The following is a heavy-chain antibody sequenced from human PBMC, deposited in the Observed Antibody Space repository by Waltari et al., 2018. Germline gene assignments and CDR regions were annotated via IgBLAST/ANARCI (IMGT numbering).Heavy chain of an antibody. D-gene: IGHD3-22*01. CDR2: IIPIFGTA. Sequence: QVQLVQSGAEVKKPGSSVKCSCKTSGGTFSSYAISWVRQAPGQGLEWMGGIIPIFGTANYAQKFQGRVTITTDESTSTAYMELSSLRSEDTAVYYCARGSDYYDSSGPFDYWGQGTLVTVSS. CDR1: GGTFSSYA. V-gene: IGHV1-69*05. J-gene: IGHJ4*02. CDR3: ARGSDYYDSSGPFDY.